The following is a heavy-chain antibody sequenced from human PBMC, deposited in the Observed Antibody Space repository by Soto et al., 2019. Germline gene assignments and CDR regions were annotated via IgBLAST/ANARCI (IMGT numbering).Heavy chain of an antibody. J-gene: IGHJ4*02. CDR3: AKDDGAAAGFDY. CDR1: GFTFSSYA. D-gene: IGHD6-13*01. V-gene: IGHV3-23*01. Sequence: EVQLLESGGGLVQPGGSLRLSCAASGFTFSSYAMSWVRQAPGKGLEWVSAISGSGGSTYYADSAKGRFTISRDNSKNTVYLQMNSLRAEDTAVYYCAKDDGAAAGFDYWGQGTLVTVSS. CDR2: ISGSGGST.